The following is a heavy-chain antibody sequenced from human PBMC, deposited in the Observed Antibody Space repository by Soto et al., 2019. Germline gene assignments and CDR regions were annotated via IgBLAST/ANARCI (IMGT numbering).Heavy chain of an antibody. CDR1: GGSISSYY. CDR2: IYYSGST. J-gene: IGHJ6*03. CDR3: ASGPYDFWSGYYSHYYYYMDV. Sequence: SETLSLTCTVSGGSISSYYWSWIRQPPGKGLEGIGYIYYSGSTNYNPSLKSRVTISVDTSKNQFSLKLSSVTAADTAVYYCASGPYDFWSGYYSHYYYYMDVWGKGTTVTVSS. D-gene: IGHD3-3*01. V-gene: IGHV4-59*01.